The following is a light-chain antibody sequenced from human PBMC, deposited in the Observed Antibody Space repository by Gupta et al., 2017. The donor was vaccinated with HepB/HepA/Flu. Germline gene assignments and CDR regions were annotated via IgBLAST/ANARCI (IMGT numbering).Light chain of an antibody. CDR1: TSNIGSHY. Sequence: QSVLTQPPSASGTPGQRVTISCSGSTSNIGSHYVYWYQQLPGTAPKLLIYSDGQRPSGVPGRFSGSKSGTSASLAISGLRSEDEADYCCASWDNSLRGWVFGGGNKLTVV. CDR3: ASWDNSLRGWV. V-gene: IGLV1-47*01. J-gene: IGLJ3*02. CDR2: SDG.